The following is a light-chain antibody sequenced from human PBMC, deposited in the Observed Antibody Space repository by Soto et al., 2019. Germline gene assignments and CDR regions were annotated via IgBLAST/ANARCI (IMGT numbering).Light chain of an antibody. CDR2: AAS. CDR3: QKYDSAPRG. Sequence: DIQMTQSPSSLSASLGDRVSITCRASQGISNYLAWYQQKPGKVPKLLIYAASTLRSGVPSRFSGSGSGTDFTLTISSLQPEDVATYYCQKYDSAPRGFGQGTKVDIK. J-gene: IGKJ1*01. CDR1: QGISNY. V-gene: IGKV1-27*01.